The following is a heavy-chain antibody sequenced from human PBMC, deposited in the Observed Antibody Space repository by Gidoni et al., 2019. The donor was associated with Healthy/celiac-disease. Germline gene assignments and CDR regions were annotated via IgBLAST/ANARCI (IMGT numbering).Heavy chain of an antibody. D-gene: IGHD6-13*01. CDR2: IYYSGST. V-gene: IGHV4-59*01. CDR3: ARVAGPLFDY. CDR1: GGSISSYY. J-gene: IGHJ4*02. Sequence: QVQLQESGPGLVKPSETLSLTCTVSGGSISSYYWSWIRQPPGKGLEWIGYIYYSGSTNYNPSLKSRVTISVDTSKNQFSLKLSSVTAADTAVYYCARVAGPLFDYWGQGTLVTVSS.